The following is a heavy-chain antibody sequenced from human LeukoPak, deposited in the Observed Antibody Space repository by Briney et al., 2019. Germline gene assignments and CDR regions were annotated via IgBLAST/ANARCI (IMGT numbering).Heavy chain of an antibody. Sequence: SQTLSLTCAISGDSVSRNSASWNWIRQSPSRGLEWLGRTYYRSKWYNDYAVSVKSRITINPDTSKNQFSLQLNSLTPEDTAVYYCARDLGNSGWYTFDYWGQGTLVTVSS. D-gene: IGHD6-19*01. V-gene: IGHV6-1*01. CDR2: TYYRSKWYN. J-gene: IGHJ4*02. CDR3: ARDLGNSGWYTFDY. CDR1: GDSVSRNSAS.